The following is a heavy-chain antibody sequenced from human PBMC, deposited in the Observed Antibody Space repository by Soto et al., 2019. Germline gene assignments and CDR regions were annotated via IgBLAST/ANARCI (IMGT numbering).Heavy chain of an antibody. V-gene: IGHV2-5*02. J-gene: IGHJ4*02. CDR1: GFSLSTSGVG. Sequence: QITLKESGPPLVKPTQPLTLTCTFSGFSLSTSGVGVGWIRQPPGKALEWLALIYWDDDKRYSPSLKSRLTITKDTSKNQVVLTMTNMDPVDTATYYCAHRRGSSSPIDYWGPGTLVTVSS. CDR2: IYWDDDK. CDR3: AHRRGSSSPIDY. D-gene: IGHD6-6*01.